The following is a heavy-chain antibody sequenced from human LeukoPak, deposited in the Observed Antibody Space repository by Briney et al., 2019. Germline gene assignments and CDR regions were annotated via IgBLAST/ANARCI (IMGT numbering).Heavy chain of an antibody. Sequence: GGSLRLSCAASGFTFSSYGMHWVRQAPGKGLEWVAVISYDGSNKYYADSVKGRFTISRDNYKNTLYLQMNSLRAEDTAVYYCAKDPPVGSYPDYWGQGTLVTVSS. CDR3: AKDPPVGSYPDY. CDR1: GFTFSSYG. CDR2: ISYDGSNK. J-gene: IGHJ4*02. D-gene: IGHD1-26*01. V-gene: IGHV3-30*18.